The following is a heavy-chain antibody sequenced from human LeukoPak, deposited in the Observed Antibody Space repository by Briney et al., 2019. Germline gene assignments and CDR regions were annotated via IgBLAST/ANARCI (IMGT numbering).Heavy chain of an antibody. CDR1: DCSISSSGSF. Sequence: SETLSLTCTVSDCSISSSGSFWGCSRQPPGKRLEWIRIIDYGGSTYYKPPVKSRVPISADMSKNQFSLKLGSVTAADTAVYYCARHRRGEPIDFWGQGTLVTVSS. V-gene: IGHV4-39*01. CDR3: ARHRRGEPIDF. D-gene: IGHD3-16*01. CDR2: IDYGGST. J-gene: IGHJ4*02.